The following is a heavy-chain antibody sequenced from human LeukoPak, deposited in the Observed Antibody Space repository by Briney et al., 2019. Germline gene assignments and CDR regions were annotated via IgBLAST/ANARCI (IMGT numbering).Heavy chain of an antibody. D-gene: IGHD2-2*02. J-gene: IGHJ5*02. CDR2: VGDSGSST. CDR1: GFTFSSYA. V-gene: IGHV3-23*01. CDR3: ARESPVRYCSSTSCYTWAWFDP. Sequence: PGGSLRLSCAASGFTFSSYAMSWVRQAPAKGLEWVSSVGDSGSSTYYADSVKGRFTISRDNSKNTLYLQMNSLRAEDTAVYYCARESPVRYCSSTSCYTWAWFDPWGQGTLVTVSS.